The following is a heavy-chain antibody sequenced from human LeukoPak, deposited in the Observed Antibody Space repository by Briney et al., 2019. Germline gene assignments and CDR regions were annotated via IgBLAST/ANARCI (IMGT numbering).Heavy chain of an antibody. D-gene: IGHD3-10*01. V-gene: IGHV4-59*01. CDR2: IYYTGSS. CDR1: GGFISSYY. CDR3: ATSGNYYNWFDP. J-gene: IGHJ5*02. Sequence: SETLSLTCTVSGGFISSYYWSWIRQPPGKGVEWIGYIYYTGSSNYNPSLKSRVTMSVDTSKNQFSLKVRSVTAADTAVYYCATSGNYYNWFDPWGQGTLVTVSS.